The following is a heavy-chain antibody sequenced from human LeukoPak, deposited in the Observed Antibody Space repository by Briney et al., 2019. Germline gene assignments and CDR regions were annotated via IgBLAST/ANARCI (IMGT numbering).Heavy chain of an antibody. CDR3: ARGVEPLAANTLAY. Sequence: GGSLRLSCAASGFTVITNDMTWVRQAPGQGLEWVSVLYSDGNTKYADSVQGRFTISRDNSKTTLYLEMNSLRPDDTAVYYCARGVEPLAANTLAYWGQGTLVTVSS. CDR1: GFTVITND. CDR2: LYSDGNT. V-gene: IGHV3-53*01. D-gene: IGHD1-14*01. J-gene: IGHJ4*02.